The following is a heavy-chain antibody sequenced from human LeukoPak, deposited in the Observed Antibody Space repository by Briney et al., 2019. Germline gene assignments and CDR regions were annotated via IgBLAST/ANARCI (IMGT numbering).Heavy chain of an antibody. J-gene: IGHJ4*02. CDR2: IYYSGST. V-gene: IGHV4-39*07. Sequence: SETLSLTCTVSGGSISSSSYYWGWIRQPPGKGLEWIGSIYYSGSTYYNPSLKSRVTISVDTSKNQFSLKLSSVTAADTAVYYCARAWEIYSGSYEFDYWGQGTLVTVSS. CDR1: GGSISSSSYY. D-gene: IGHD1-26*01. CDR3: ARAWEIYSGSYEFDY.